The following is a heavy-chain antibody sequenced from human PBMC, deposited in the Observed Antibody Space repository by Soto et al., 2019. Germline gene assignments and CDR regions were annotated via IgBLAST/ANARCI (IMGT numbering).Heavy chain of an antibody. D-gene: IGHD2-2*01. CDR3: AREVVSGLNYYYYYMDV. CDR2: IIPILGIA. V-gene: IGHV1-69*04. CDR1: GGTFSSYT. Sequence: SVKVSCKASGGTFSSYTISWVRQAPGQGLEWMGRIIPILGIANYAQKFQGRATITADKSTSTAYMELSSLRSEDAAVYYCAREVVSGLNYYYYYMDVWGKGTTVTVSS. J-gene: IGHJ6*03.